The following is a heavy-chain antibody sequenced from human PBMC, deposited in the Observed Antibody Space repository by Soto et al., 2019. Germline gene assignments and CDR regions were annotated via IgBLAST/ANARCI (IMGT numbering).Heavy chain of an antibody. CDR3: AKDSPVSGNYPDLDY. CDR1: GFIFSDFA. Sequence: EVQLLESGGGLVEPGGSLRLSCAASGFIFSDFAMTWVRQAPGKGLEWVAALNPGGRATYYAESVKGRFTVSRDNSKNTLYLQMKSLRAEDTAVYYCAKDSPVSGNYPDLDYWGQGTLVTVSS. D-gene: IGHD3-22*01. V-gene: IGHV3-23*01. J-gene: IGHJ4*02. CDR2: LNPGGRAT.